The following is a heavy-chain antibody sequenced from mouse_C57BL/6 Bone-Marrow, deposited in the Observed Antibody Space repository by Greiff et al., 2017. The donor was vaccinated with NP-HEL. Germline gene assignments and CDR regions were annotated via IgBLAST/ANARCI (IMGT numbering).Heavy chain of an antibody. CDR3: ARRDYGYEGYFDY. CDR2: INPSNGGT. Sequence: QVQLKQPGTELVKPGASVKLSCKASGYTFTSYWMHWVKQRPGQGLEWIGNINPSNGGTNYNEKFKSKATLTVDKSSSTAYMQLSSLTSEDAAVYYCARRDYGYEGYFDYWGQGTTLTVSS. CDR1: GYTFTSYW. V-gene: IGHV1-53*01. D-gene: IGHD2-2*01. J-gene: IGHJ2*01.